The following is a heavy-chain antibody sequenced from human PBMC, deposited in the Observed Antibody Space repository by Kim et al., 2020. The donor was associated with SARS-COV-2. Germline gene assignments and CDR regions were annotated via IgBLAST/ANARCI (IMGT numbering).Heavy chain of an antibody. CDR2: ISSSGSTI. CDR1: GFTFSNYE. V-gene: IGHV3-48*03. CDR3: ARGRQKRYMDV. J-gene: IGHJ6*03. Sequence: GGSLRLSCAASGFTFSNYEMNWVRQAPGKGLEWVSYISSSGSTIYYADSVKGRFTISRDNAKNSLYLQMNSLRAEDTSVYYCARGRQKRYMDVWGKGTTVTVSS.